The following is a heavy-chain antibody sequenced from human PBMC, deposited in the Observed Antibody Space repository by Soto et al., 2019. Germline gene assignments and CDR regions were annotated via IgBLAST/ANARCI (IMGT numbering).Heavy chain of an antibody. CDR1: GYTFTSYD. J-gene: IGHJ5*02. Sequence: GASVKVSCKASGYTFTSYDINWVRQATGQGLEWMGWMNPNSGNTGYAQKYQGRVTMTRNTSISTAYMELSSLRTEDTVVFYCARALGYCSSTSCYFDWFDPWGQGTLVTVSS. CDR2: MNPNSGNT. CDR3: ARALGYCSSTSCYFDWFDP. V-gene: IGHV1-8*01. D-gene: IGHD2-2*01.